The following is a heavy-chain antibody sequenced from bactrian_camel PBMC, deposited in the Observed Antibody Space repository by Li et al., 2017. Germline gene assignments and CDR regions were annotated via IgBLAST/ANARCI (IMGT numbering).Heavy chain of an antibody. Sequence: HVQLVESGGGLVQPGGTLRLSCAASGFTFSDSWMYWVRQAPGKEREGVATIDTGGRTSYTDSVKGRFTFSRDDTKKILYLQMNNLKPEDAGLYRCVAESLCAWLGTTEGYFGQGTQVTVS. CDR2: IDTGGRT. D-gene: IGHD3*01. V-gene: IGHV3S1*01. J-gene: IGHJ4*01. CDR1: GFTFSDSW.